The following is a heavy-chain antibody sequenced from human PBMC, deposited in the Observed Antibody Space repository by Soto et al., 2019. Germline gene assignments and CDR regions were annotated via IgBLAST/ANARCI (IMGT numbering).Heavy chain of an antibody. CDR3: ARDPSITMIVVVITSHAFDI. CDR2: ISYDGSNK. Sequence: PGGSLRLSCAASGFTFSSYAMHWVRQAPGKGLEWVAVISYDGSNKYYADSVKGRFTISRDNSKNTLYLQMNSLRAEDTAVYYCARDPSITMIVVVITSHAFDISGQGTMVTGSS. V-gene: IGHV3-30-3*01. D-gene: IGHD3-22*01. J-gene: IGHJ3*02. CDR1: GFTFSSYA.